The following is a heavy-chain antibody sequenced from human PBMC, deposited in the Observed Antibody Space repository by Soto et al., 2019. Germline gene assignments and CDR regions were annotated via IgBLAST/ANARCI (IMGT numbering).Heavy chain of an antibody. V-gene: IGHV3-64*01. Sequence: EVQLVESGGGLVQPGGSLRLSFAASGFTFSSYAMHWVRRAPGKGLEYVSVISGNGGSTYYANSVQGRFTISRDNSKNTLYLQMGSLRAEDMAVYYCARRTPGWYFDLWGRGTLVTVSS. CDR1: GFTFSSYA. CDR2: ISGNGGST. CDR3: ARRTPGWYFDL. J-gene: IGHJ2*01.